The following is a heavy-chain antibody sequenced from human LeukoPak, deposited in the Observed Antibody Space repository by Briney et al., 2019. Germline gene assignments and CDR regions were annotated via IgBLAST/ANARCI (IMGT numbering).Heavy chain of an antibody. Sequence: NPSETLSLTCTVSGGSISSGSYYWSWIRQPAGKGLEWIGRIYTSGSTNYNPSLKSRVTISVDTSKNQFSLKLSSVTAADTAVYYCARGSSYDSSGYQYWGQGTLVTVSS. CDR2: IYTSGST. CDR3: ARGSSYDSSGYQY. D-gene: IGHD3-22*01. V-gene: IGHV4-61*02. J-gene: IGHJ4*02. CDR1: GGSISSGSYY.